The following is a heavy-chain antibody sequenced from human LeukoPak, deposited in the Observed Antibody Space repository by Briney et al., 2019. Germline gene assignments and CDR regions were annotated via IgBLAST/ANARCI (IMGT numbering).Heavy chain of an antibody. CDR3: ARRCSSSSCPFEY. J-gene: IGHJ4*02. D-gene: IGHD2-2*01. V-gene: IGHV5-51*01. Sequence: GESLKISCEGSGYNFSNCLIGWVRQMPGKGLEWMGIIYPGDSDTRYGPSFQGQVTISADKSISTAYLQWSSLKASDTAMYYCARRCSSSSCPFEYWGQGTLVTVSS. CDR1: GYNFSNCL. CDR2: IYPGDSDT.